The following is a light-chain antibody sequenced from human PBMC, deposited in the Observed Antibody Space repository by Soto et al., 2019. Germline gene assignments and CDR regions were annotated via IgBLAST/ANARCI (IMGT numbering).Light chain of an antibody. CDR3: QQYGSSPPYT. CDR2: DAS. V-gene: IGKV3-11*01. J-gene: IGKJ2*01. Sequence: ETVLTQSPARLSLSPGERATLSCRAGQSVSDYLAWYQQKPGQPPRLLFFDASNRVTGVPARFSAGGSGTDFTLIISSLQSEDFAVYYCQQYGSSPPYTFGQGTKLEIK. CDR1: QSVSDY.